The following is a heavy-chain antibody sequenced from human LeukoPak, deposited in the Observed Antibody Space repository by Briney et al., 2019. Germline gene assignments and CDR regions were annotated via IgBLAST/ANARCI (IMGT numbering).Heavy chain of an antibody. CDR2: IYYSGST. CDR1: GGSISSYY. D-gene: IGHD3-10*01. CDR3: ARDPLRITSWYFDL. J-gene: IGHJ2*01. Sequence: TPSESLSLTCTVYGGSISSYYWGWIRQPPGEGLGWNAYIYYSGSTNYNPSLKSRVTISVDTSKTQFSLKLSPVTAADTAVYYCARDPLRITSWYFDLWGRGTLVTVSS. V-gene: IGHV4-59*01.